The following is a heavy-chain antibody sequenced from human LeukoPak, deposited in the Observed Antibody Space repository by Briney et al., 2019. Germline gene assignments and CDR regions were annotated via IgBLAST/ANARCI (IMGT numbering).Heavy chain of an antibody. J-gene: IGHJ4*02. CDR1: GFTFSNYG. V-gene: IGHV3-33*06. D-gene: IGHD6-19*01. Sequence: GRSLRLSCAASGFTFSNYGMHWVRQAPGKGLEWVAVIWYDGGSKYYIDSVKGRCTISRDNSKNTLYLQLNSLRAEDTAVYYCAKGHSSGWYPSLDYWGQGTLVTVSS. CDR2: IWYDGGSK. CDR3: AKGHSSGWYPSLDY.